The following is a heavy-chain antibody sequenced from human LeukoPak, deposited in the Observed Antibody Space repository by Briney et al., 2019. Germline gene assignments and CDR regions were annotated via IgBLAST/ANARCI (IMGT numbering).Heavy chain of an antibody. CDR3: ARIRLCSGGSCYRAGMDV. CDR1: GASFSGYY. CDR2: INHSGST. Sequence: PSETLSLTCAVYGASFSGYYWSWIRQPPGKGLEWIGEINHSGSTNYNPSLKSRVTISVDTSKNQFSLKLSSVTAADTAVYYCARIRLCSGGSCYRAGMDVWGKGTTVTISS. J-gene: IGHJ6*04. D-gene: IGHD2-15*01. V-gene: IGHV4-34*01.